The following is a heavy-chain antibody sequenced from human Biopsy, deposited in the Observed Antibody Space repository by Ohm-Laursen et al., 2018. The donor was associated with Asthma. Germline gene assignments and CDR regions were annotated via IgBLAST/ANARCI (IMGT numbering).Heavy chain of an antibody. V-gene: IGHV3-11*01. CDR1: GFSFRDYF. CDR3: ARVFESSQWGPFYFFGLDV. Sequence: SLRLSCSASGFSFRDYFMTWMRQAPGKGLEWVSSISRSGTTTYPAEFVMDRFTISRDNAQNSLFLQMDSLRPEDTAIYFCARVFESSQWGPFYFFGLDVWGQGTTVAVS. D-gene: IGHD1-26*01. CDR2: ISRSGTTT. J-gene: IGHJ6*02.